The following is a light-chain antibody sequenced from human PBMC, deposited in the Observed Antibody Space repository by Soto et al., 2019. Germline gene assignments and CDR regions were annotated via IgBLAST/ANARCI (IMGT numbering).Light chain of an antibody. CDR2: EVR. Sequence: QSALTQPASVSGSRGQSITIACTGTNRDVGSYNLVSWYQQRPGEAPKLIISEVRNRPSGISYRFTGSKSGNTASLTISGLQAEDEAVYYCSSYTTTSTLVFGGGTKVTVL. CDR3: SSYTTTSTLV. CDR1: NRDVGSYNL. J-gene: IGLJ3*02. V-gene: IGLV2-14*01.